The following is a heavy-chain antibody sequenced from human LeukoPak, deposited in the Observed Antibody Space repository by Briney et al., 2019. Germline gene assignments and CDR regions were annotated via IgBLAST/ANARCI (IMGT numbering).Heavy chain of an antibody. CDR1: GGSISSYY. CDR2: IYSSGST. D-gene: IGHD7-27*01. CDR3: ARTQHGEFDY. J-gene: IGHJ4*02. V-gene: IGHV4-4*07. Sequence: PSETLSLTCTVSGGSISSYYWSWIRQPAGKGLEWIGRIYSSGSTNYKPSLKSRVTMSLDTSKNQFSLKLRSVTAADTAVYYCARTQHGEFDYWGQGILVTVSS.